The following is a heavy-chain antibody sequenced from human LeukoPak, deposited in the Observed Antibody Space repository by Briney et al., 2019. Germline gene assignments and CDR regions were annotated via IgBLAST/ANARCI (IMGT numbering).Heavy chain of an antibody. CDR1: GFTFSNAW. Sequence: GGSLRLSCAASGFTFSNAWMSWVRQAPGKGLEWVGRIKSKTDGGTTDYAAPVKGRFTTSRDDSKNTLYLQMNSLKTEDTAVYYCTTQLLWFGASLGYWGQGTLVTVSS. V-gene: IGHV3-15*01. D-gene: IGHD3-10*01. J-gene: IGHJ4*02. CDR3: TTQLLWFGASLGY. CDR2: IKSKTDGGTT.